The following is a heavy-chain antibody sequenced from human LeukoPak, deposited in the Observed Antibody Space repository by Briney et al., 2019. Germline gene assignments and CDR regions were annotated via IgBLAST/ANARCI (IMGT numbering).Heavy chain of an antibody. Sequence: PETLSLTCAVYGGSFSTYYWSWIRQPPGKGLEWIGEINHSGSTNYNPSLKSRVTISVDTSKNQFSLKLSSVTAADTAVYHCARGGFYCGGDCYVDYWGQGTLVTVSS. J-gene: IGHJ4*02. CDR3: ARGGFYCGGDCYVDY. V-gene: IGHV4-34*01. D-gene: IGHD2-21*02. CDR2: INHSGST. CDR1: GGSFSTYY.